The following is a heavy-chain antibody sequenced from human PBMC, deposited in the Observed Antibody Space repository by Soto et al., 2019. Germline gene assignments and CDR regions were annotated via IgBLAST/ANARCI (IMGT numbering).Heavy chain of an antibody. V-gene: IGHV4-39*01. CDR1: GGSISSSSYY. Sequence: SETLALTCTVSGGSISSSSYYWGWIRQPPGKGLEWIGSIYYSGRTYYNPSFKSRVTISIDTSKNQFSLKLSSVTATDTAVYYCARQRTTVVTQAYFDHWGQGALVTVSS. D-gene: IGHD2-21*02. J-gene: IGHJ4*02. CDR3: ARQRTTVVTQAYFDH. CDR2: IYYSGRT.